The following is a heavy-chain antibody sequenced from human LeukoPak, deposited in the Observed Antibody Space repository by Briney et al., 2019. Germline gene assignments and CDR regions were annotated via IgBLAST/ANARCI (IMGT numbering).Heavy chain of an antibody. CDR2: IIPILGIA. V-gene: IGHV1-69*04. J-gene: IGHJ5*02. D-gene: IGHD6-13*01. Sequence: SVKVPCKASGGTFSSYAISWVRQAPGQGLEWMGRIIPILGIANYAQKFQGRVTITADKSTSTAYMELSSLRSEDTAVYYCAREVAAAGARPWFDPWGQGTLVTVSS. CDR3: AREVAAAGARPWFDP. CDR1: GGTFSSYA.